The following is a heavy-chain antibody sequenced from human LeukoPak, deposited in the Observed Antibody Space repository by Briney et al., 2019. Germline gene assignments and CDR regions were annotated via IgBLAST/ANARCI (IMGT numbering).Heavy chain of an antibody. CDR1: GFTFSSYA. D-gene: IGHD3-22*01. CDR3: AEGPTMIVVVIPDY. Sequence: PGGSLRLSCAASGFTFSSYAMSWVRQAPGKGLEWVSAISGSGGSTYYADSVKGRFTISRDNSKNTLYLQMNSLRAEDTAVYYCAEGPTMIVVVIPDYWGQGTLVTVSS. J-gene: IGHJ4*02. CDR2: ISGSGGST. V-gene: IGHV3-23*01.